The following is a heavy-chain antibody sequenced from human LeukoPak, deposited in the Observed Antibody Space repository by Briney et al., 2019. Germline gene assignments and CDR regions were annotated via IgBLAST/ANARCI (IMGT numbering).Heavy chain of an antibody. D-gene: IGHD5-18*01. Sequence: GRSLRLSCAASGFTFSSYAMHWVRQAPGKGLEWVAVISYDGSNKYYADSVKGRFTIPRDNSKNTLYLQMNSLRAEDTAVYYCARERADTAMVTRRVFDYWGQGTLVTVSS. CDR1: GFTFSSYA. V-gene: IGHV3-30-3*01. J-gene: IGHJ4*02. CDR3: ARERADTAMVTRRVFDY. CDR2: ISYDGSNK.